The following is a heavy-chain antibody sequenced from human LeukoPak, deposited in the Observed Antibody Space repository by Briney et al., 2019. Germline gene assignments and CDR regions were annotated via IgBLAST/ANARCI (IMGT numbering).Heavy chain of an antibody. CDR3: ARSYYYDSSGIY. D-gene: IGHD3-22*01. CDR2: IYYSGST. Sequence: PSETLSLTCTVSGGSISSSSYYWGWIRQPPGKGLEWIGSIYYSGSTYYNPSLKSRVTISVDTSKNQFSLKLSSVTAADTAVYYCARSYYYDSSGIYWGQGTLVTVSS. V-gene: IGHV4-39*07. J-gene: IGHJ4*02. CDR1: GGSISSSSYY.